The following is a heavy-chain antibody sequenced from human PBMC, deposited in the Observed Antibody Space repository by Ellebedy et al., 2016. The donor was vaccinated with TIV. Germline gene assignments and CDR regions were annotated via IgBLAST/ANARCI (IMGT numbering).Heavy chain of an antibody. J-gene: IGHJ4*02. CDR2: ISYDGSNK. CDR1: GFTFSSYA. Sequence: GGSLRLXCAASGFTFSSYAMHWVRQAPGKGLEWVAVISYDGSNKYYADSVKGRFTISRDNSKNTLYLQMNSLRAEDTAVYYCAKSDGYWGQGTLVTVSS. CDR3: AKSDGY. D-gene: IGHD5-24*01. V-gene: IGHV3-30*18.